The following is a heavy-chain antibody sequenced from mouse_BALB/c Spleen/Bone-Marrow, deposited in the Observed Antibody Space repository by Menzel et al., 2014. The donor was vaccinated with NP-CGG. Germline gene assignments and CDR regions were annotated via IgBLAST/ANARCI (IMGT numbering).Heavy chain of an antibody. CDR1: GYTFTSYW. J-gene: IGHJ2*01. D-gene: IGHD2-1*01. Sequence: VQLQQSGADLARPGASVKLSCKASGYTFTSYWMQWVKQRPGQGLEWIGAIYPGDGDTRHTQKFKGKATLTADKSSNTAYMQLSSLASEDSAVYYCARGNGNYGFDYWGQGTTLTVSS. V-gene: IGHV1-87*01. CDR2: IYPGDGDT. CDR3: ARGNGNYGFDY.